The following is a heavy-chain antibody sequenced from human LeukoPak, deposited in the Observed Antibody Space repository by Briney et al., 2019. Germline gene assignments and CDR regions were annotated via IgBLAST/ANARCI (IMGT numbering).Heavy chain of an antibody. CDR2: IYYSGST. D-gene: IGHD3-10*01. J-gene: IGHJ4*02. CDR3: ARQGGSGSYPPHFDY. CDR1: GGSISSYY. Sequence: NLSETLSLTCTVSGGSISSYYWSWIRQPPGKGLEWIGYIYYSGSTNYNPSLKSRVTISVDTSKNQSSLKLSSVTAADTAVYYCARQGGSGSYPPHFDYWGQGTLVTVSS. V-gene: IGHV4-59*01.